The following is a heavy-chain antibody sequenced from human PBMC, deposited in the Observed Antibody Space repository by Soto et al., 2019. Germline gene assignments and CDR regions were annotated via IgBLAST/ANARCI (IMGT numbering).Heavy chain of an antibody. V-gene: IGHV4-39*01. CDR3: ARHGAAVLYYYGMDV. J-gene: IGHJ6*02. CDR2: VYYDGTT. Sequence: PSETLSLTCTVSGASIATSTYHWGWARQSPGKGLEWIGTVYYDGTTYYNPYLKSRVALSVDMSLNQFSVKLTSVTATDTAVYYCARHGAAVLYYYGMDVWGQGTTVTVSS. D-gene: IGHD6-13*01. CDR1: GASIATSTYH.